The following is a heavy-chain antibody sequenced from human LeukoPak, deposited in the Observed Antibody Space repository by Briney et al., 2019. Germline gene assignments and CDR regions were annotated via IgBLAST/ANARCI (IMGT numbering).Heavy chain of an antibody. V-gene: IGHV3-72*01. J-gene: IGHJ4*02. D-gene: IGHD6-13*01. CDR2: SRNKANSYTT. CDR1: GFTFSSYA. Sequence: PGGSLRLSCAASGFTFSSYAMTWVRQAPGKGLEWVGRSRNKANSYTTEYAASVKGRFTISRDDSKNSLYLQLNSLKTEDTAVYYCTRGTYSSLWLPFDYWGQGTLVTVSS. CDR3: TRGTYSSLWLPFDY.